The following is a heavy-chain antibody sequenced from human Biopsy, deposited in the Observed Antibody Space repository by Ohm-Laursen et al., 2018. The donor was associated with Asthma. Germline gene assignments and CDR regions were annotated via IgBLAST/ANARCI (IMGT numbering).Heavy chain of an antibody. V-gene: IGHV4-31*03. CDR1: GGSISSNGFY. CDR3: ARAQDYYDSRGYYRSFDY. D-gene: IGHD3-22*01. CDR2: IYYTGGS. Sequence: TLSLTCTVSGGSISSNGFYWTWIRQHPGKGLEWIGYIYYTGGSYYNPSLENRVTISLDTSRNQFSLKLNSVTAADTAVYFCARAQDYYDSRGYYRSFDYWGQGTLVTVSS. J-gene: IGHJ4*02.